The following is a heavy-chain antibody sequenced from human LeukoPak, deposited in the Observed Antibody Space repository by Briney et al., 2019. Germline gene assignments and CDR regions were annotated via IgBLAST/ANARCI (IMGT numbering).Heavy chain of an antibody. CDR2: IYTSGTT. V-gene: IGHV4-4*07. CDR1: GGSISGYY. J-gene: IGHJ4*02. CDR3: ARGYNILTGYYYFDY. D-gene: IGHD3-9*01. Sequence: PSETLSLTCTVSGGSISGYYWSWIRQPAGKGLEWIGRIYTSGTTNYNPSLKSRVTMSVDTSKNQFSLNLNSVTAADTAVYYCARGYNILTGYYYFDYWGQGALDTVSS.